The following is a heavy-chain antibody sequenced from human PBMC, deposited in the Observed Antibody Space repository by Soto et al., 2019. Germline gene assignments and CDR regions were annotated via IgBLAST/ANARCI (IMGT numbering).Heavy chain of an antibody. Sequence: EVQLLESGGDLVQPGGSLRLSCAASGVTFSSYAMSWVRQAPGKGLEWVSSIRSNGGSTYYADSVKGRFTISRDNSKNTLYLQLNSLRAEDTAVYYCAKESGNGMDVWGQGTTVTVSS. V-gene: IGHV3-23*01. D-gene: IGHD1-26*01. CDR3: AKESGNGMDV. J-gene: IGHJ6*02. CDR1: GVTFSSYA. CDR2: IRSNGGST.